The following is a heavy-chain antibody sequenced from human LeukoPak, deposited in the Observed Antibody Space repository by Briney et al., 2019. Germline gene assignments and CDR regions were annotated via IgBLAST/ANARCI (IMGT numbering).Heavy chain of an antibody. CDR3: ASIDGGYEYFLNS. J-gene: IGHJ4*02. D-gene: IGHD5-12*01. CDR1: GASITTYY. V-gene: IGHV4-59*01. CDR2: ISYTGST. Sequence: PSETLSLTCSVSGASITTYYWSWIRQPPGKTLEYLGYISYTGSTNYNPSLKSRLTISLDTSRKQFSLKLSSLTAADTAVYYCASIDGGYEYFLNSWGQGTLVTISS.